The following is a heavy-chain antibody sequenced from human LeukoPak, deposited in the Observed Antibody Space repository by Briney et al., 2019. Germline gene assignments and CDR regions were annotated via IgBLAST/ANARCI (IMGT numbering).Heavy chain of an antibody. V-gene: IGHV3-7*03. CDR1: GFTFSSHW. D-gene: IGHD5-12*01. Sequence: GGSLRLSCTASGFTFSSHWMTWVRQPPGKGLEWVANIKEDGSVKYYVDSVKGRFTISRDNTKNALYLQMNSLRADDTAVYSCARDSTWRLDYWGQGTLITVSS. CDR3: ARDSTWRLDY. CDR2: IKEDGSVK. J-gene: IGHJ4*02.